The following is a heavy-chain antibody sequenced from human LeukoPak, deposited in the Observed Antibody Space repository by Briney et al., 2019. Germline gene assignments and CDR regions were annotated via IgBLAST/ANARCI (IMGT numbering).Heavy chain of an antibody. D-gene: IGHD3-16*02. Sequence: SVKVSCKASGGTFSSYAISWVRQAPGQGLEWMGGIIPIFGTANYAQKFQGRVTITADESTSTAYMELSSLRSEDTAVYYCARGMITFGGAIDHAFDYWGQGTLVTVSS. V-gene: IGHV1-69*13. CDR1: GGTFSSYA. CDR2: IIPIFGTA. CDR3: ARGMITFGGAIDHAFDY. J-gene: IGHJ4*02.